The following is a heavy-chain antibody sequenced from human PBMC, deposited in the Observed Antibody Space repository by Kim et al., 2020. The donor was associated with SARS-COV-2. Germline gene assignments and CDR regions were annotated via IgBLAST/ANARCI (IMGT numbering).Heavy chain of an antibody. D-gene: IGHD6-19*01. CDR3: ARAYSSGWAYFDY. V-gene: IGHV3-21*01. CDR2: ISSSSSYI. CDR1: GFTFSSYS. J-gene: IGHJ4*02. Sequence: GWSLRLSCAASGFTFSSYSMNWVRQAPGKGLEWVSSISSSSSYIYYADSVKGRFTISRDNAKNSLYLQMNSLRAEDTAVYYCARAYSSGWAYFDYWGQGTLVTVSS.